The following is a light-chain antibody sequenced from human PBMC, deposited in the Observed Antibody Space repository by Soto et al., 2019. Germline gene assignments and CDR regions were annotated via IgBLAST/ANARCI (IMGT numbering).Light chain of an antibody. CDR2: GAS. V-gene: IGKV3-20*01. J-gene: IGKJ1*01. Sequence: EIVLTQSPGTLSLSPGERATLSCRARQSVSNNYLAWYQQKTGQAPRLLIYGASNRATGIPDRFSGSGSGTDFTLTTSRLEPEDFAVYYCQQYGSSCTFGQGTKVEIK. CDR1: QSVSNNY. CDR3: QQYGSSCT.